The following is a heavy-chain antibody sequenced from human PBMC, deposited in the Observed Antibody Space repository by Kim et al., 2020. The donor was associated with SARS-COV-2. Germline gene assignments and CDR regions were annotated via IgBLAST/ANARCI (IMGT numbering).Heavy chain of an antibody. CDR1: GFTFSSYG. J-gene: IGHJ6*01. CDR3: ARVVGYGSYDYGKDV. CDR2: ISYDGSNK. D-gene: IGHD3-10*01. Sequence: GGSLRLSCAASGFTFSSYGMHWVRQAPGKGLEWVAVISYDGSNKYYADSVKGRFTISRDNSKNTLYLQMNSLRAEDTAVYYCARVVGYGSYDYGKDVW. V-gene: IGHV3-30*03.